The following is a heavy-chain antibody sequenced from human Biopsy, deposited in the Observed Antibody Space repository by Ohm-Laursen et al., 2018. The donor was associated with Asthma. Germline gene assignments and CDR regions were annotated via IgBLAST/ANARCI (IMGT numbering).Heavy chain of an antibody. Sequence: TQTLTLTCTLSGLSLSKTGMRVSWIRQPPGKALEWLARIDWDDDKFYSASLKTRLTISKDTSKNQVVLTMTNVDPVDTATYFCARIPEVGTNSFDIWGQGTMVTVSS. V-gene: IGHV2-70*04. CDR3: ARIPEVGTNSFDI. J-gene: IGHJ3*02. CDR2: IDWDDDK. D-gene: IGHD1-14*01. CDR1: GLSLSKTGMR.